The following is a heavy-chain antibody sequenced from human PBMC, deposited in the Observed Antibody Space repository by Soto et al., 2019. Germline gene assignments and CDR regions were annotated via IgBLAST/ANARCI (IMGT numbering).Heavy chain of an antibody. J-gene: IGHJ4*02. V-gene: IGHV3-23*01. D-gene: IGHD2-15*01. CDR3: AKDRVPDGIYSSDY. CDR1: GFSFRDFS. CDR2: IDLSGTTT. Sequence: EVQLLESGGDLVQPGGSLRLSCAASGFSFRDFSMNWFRQAPGKGLEWVSFIDLSGTTTYYRDSVKGRFTMSKDKSRKTVYLQMNSLGVEDTAIYYCAKDRVPDGIYSSDYWGQGVLVTVSS.